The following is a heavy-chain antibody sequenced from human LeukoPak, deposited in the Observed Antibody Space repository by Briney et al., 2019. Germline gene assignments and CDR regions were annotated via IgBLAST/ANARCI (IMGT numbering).Heavy chain of an antibody. CDR3: ATKGGGYSFGTPLFDY. D-gene: IGHD5-18*01. V-gene: IGHV4-34*01. Sequence: SETLSLTCAVYGGSFSSYYWSWIRQPPGKGLEWIGEINHSGSTNYNPSLKSRVTISVDTSKNQFSLKLSSVTAADTAVYYCATKGGGYSFGTPLFDYWGQGTLVTVSS. CDR1: GGSFSSYY. CDR2: INHSGST. J-gene: IGHJ4*02.